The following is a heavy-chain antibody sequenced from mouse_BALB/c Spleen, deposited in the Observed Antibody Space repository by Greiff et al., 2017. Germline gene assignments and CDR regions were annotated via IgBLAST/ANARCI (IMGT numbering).Heavy chain of an antibody. CDR3: ARRAMITRYFDV. V-gene: IGHV1-7*01. Sequence: VQLQQSGAELAKPGASVKMSCTASGYTFTSYWMHWVKQRPGQGLEWIGYINPSTGYTEYNQKFKDKATLTADKSSSTAYMQLSSLTSEDSAVYYCARRAMITRYFDVWGAGTTVTVSS. J-gene: IGHJ1*01. CDR1: GYTFTSYW. D-gene: IGHD2-4*01. CDR2: INPSTGYT.